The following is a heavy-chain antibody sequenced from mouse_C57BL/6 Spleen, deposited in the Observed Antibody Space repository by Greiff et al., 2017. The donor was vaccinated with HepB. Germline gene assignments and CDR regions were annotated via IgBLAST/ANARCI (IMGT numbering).Heavy chain of an antibody. V-gene: IGHV5-17*01. CDR1: GFTFSDYG. CDR2: ISSGSSTI. Sequence: EVKVVESGGGLVKPGGSLKLSCAASGFTFSDYGMHWVRQAPEKGLEWVAYISSGSSTIYYADTVKGRFTISRDNAKNTLFLQMTSLRSEDTAMYYCARSVNYYAMDYWGQGTSVTVSS. CDR3: ARSVNYYAMDY. J-gene: IGHJ4*01.